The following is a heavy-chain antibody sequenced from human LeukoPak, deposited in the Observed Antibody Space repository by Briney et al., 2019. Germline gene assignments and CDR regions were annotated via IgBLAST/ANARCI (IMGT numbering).Heavy chain of an antibody. J-gene: IGHJ4*02. CDR1: GYTLTELS. V-gene: IGHV1-24*01. CDR2: FDPEDGER. CDR3: ARAGVIVGAAGYFDY. D-gene: IGHD1-26*01. Sequence: ASVKVSCKVSGYTLTELSTHWVRQAPGKGLEWMGGFDPEDGERIYAQKFQDRVTMTEDTSTDTAYMELSSLRSEDTAVYYCARAGVIVGAAGYFDYWGQGTLVTVSS.